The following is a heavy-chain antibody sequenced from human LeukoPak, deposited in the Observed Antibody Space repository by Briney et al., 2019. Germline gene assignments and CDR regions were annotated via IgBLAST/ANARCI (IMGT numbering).Heavy chain of an antibody. D-gene: IGHD3-22*01. Sequence: SETLSLTSTVSGGSISSYYWGWIRQPPGKGLEWIGSMYYSGSTNYKPSLKSRVTISVDTSKNQFSLKLSSVTAADTAVYYCARHAYYYDRSGSYEAFDIWGQGTMVTVSS. J-gene: IGHJ3*02. CDR1: GGSISSYY. V-gene: IGHV4-59*08. CDR3: ARHAYYYDRSGSYEAFDI. CDR2: MYYSGST.